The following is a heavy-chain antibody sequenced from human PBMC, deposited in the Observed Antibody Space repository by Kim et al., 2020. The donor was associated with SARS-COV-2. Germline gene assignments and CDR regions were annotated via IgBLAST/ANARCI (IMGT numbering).Heavy chain of an antibody. V-gene: IGHV4-31*02. D-gene: IGHD3-10*02. CDR3: ARVRGVTPLGMDV. J-gene: IGHJ6*02. Sequence: YNPSLKSRVTISVDTSKNPFSLKLSSVTAADTAVYYCARVRGVTPLGMDVWGQGTTVTVSS.